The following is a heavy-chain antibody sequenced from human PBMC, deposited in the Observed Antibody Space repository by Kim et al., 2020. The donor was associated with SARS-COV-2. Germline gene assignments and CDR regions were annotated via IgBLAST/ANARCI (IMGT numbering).Heavy chain of an antibody. V-gene: IGHV6-1*01. CDR3: ARAIGYSGYWYFDL. D-gene: IGHD5-12*01. Sequence: SQTLSLTCAISGDSVSTNSAAWHWIRQSPSRGLEWLGRTYYRSHKWYNGYAVSVKSRITINPDTSKNQFSLQLNSVTPEDTAVYYCARAIGYSGYWYFDLWGRGSRGAVAS. J-gene: IGHJ2*01. CDR2: TYYRSHKWYN. CDR1: GDSVSTNSAA.